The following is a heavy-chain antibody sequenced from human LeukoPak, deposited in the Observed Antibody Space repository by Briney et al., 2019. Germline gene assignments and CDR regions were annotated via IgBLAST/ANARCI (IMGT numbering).Heavy chain of an antibody. V-gene: IGHV3-21*01. Sequence: GGSQRLSCAASGFTFSSYSMNWVRQAPGKGLEWVSSISSSSSYIYYADSVKGRFTISRDNSKNTLYLQMNSLRAEDTAVYYCARALGPYSSSDYWGQGTLVTVSS. CDR2: ISSSSSYI. J-gene: IGHJ4*02. D-gene: IGHD6-6*01. CDR3: ARALGPYSSSDY. CDR1: GFTFSSYS.